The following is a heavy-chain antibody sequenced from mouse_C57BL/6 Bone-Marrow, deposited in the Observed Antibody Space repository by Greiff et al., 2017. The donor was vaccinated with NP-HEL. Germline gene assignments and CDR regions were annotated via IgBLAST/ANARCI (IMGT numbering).Heavy chain of an antibody. D-gene: IGHD2-1*01. J-gene: IGHJ3*01. CDR3: AKREGYYGNFPAWFAY. Sequence: EVQLQQSGPELVKPGASVKMSCKASGYTFTDYNMHWVKQSHGKSLEWIGYINPNNGGTSYNQKFKGKATLTVNKSSSTAYMGLRSLTSEDSAVYYCAKREGYYGNFPAWFAYWGQGTLVTVSA. CDR1: GYTFTDYN. V-gene: IGHV1-22*01. CDR2: INPNNGGT.